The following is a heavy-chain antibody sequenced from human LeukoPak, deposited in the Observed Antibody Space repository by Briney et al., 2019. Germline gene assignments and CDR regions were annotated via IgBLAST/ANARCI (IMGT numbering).Heavy chain of an antibody. Sequence: GGSLRLSCAASGFTFSSYSMNWVRQAPGKGLEWVSYISSSSSTIYYADSVKGRFTISRDNAKNSLYLQMNSLRAEDTAVYYCARDLYYDILTGYYNDAFDIWGQGTMVTVSS. J-gene: IGHJ3*02. CDR1: GFTFSSYS. CDR3: ARDLYYDILTGYYNDAFDI. V-gene: IGHV3-48*01. CDR2: ISSSSSTI. D-gene: IGHD3-9*01.